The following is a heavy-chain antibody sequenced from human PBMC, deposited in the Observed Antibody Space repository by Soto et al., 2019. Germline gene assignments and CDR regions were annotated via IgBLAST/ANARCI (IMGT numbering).Heavy chain of an antibody. CDR3: ARMGFYYDSSGYDY. CDR2: IYHSGST. Sequence: PSETLSLTCAVSAYSISSGYYWGCIRQPPGKGLEWIGGIYHSGSTYYNPSLKSRVTISVDTSKNQFSLKLRSVTAADTAVYYCARMGFYYDSSGYDYWGQGTLVTVS. J-gene: IGHJ4*02. V-gene: IGHV4-38-2*01. CDR1: AYSISSGYY. D-gene: IGHD3-22*01.